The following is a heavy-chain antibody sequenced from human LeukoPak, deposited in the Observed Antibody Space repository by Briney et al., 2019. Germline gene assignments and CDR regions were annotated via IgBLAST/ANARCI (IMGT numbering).Heavy chain of an antibody. CDR3: AKYKSGDYFDSGKRYYFDQ. CDR2: MNPNSGNT. V-gene: IGHV1-8*01. CDR1: GYTFTNYD. J-gene: IGHJ4*02. Sequence: ASVKVSCKASGYTFTNYDINWLRQATGQGLEWMGWMNPNSGNTGQAQKFQGRITMTRNTSISTAYMELSSLRPEDTAVYYCAKYKSGDYFDSGKRYYFDQWGQGTPVTVSS. D-gene: IGHD3-9*01.